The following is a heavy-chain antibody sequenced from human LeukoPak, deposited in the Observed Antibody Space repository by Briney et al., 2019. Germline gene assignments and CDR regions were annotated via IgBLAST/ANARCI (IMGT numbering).Heavy chain of an antibody. V-gene: IGHV3-23*01. CDR2: ISGSGDSK. Sequence: GGSLRLSCAASGFIFSSYGMSWVRQAPGKGLEWVSSISGSGDSKYYADPVKGRFTISRDNSKNTLYVQMNSLRAEDTAVYYCAKETYYYDTGDYGWGQGTLVIVSS. D-gene: IGHD3-22*01. J-gene: IGHJ4*02. CDR1: GFIFSSYG. CDR3: AKETYYYDTGDYG.